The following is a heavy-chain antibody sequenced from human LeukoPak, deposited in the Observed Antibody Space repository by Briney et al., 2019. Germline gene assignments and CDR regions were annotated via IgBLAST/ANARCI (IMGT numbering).Heavy chain of an antibody. V-gene: IGHV4-59*01. D-gene: IGHD2-2*01. Sequence: SETLSLTCTVSGGSISSYYWSWIRQPPGKGLEWIGYIYYSGSTNYNPSLKSRVTISVDTSKNQFSLKLSSVTAADTAVYYCARRDCSSTSCYANWFDPWGQGTLVTVSS. CDR1: GGSISSYY. CDR3: ARRDCSSTSCYANWFDP. J-gene: IGHJ5*02. CDR2: IYYSGST.